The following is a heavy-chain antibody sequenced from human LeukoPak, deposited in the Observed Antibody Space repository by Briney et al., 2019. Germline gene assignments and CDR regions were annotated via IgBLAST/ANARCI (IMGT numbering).Heavy chain of an antibody. CDR1: GFPFTSYA. J-gene: IGHJ4*02. CDR3: AKVLTRYYYDSSGYSS. CDR2: IIGSGGST. D-gene: IGHD3-22*01. V-gene: IGHV3-23*01. Sequence: GALRLSSAASGFPFTSYAMSWVRQAPGKGLEWVSAIIGSGGSTYYADSVKGRFTISRDNSKNTLYLQMNSLRAEDTAVYYCAKVLTRYYYDSSGYSSWGQGTLVTVSS.